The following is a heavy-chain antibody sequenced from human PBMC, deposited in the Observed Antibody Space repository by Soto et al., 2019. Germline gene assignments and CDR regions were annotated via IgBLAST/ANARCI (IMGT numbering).Heavy chain of an antibody. CDR1: GFTFSDHY. CDR2: IRNKANSATA. J-gene: IGHJ4*02. CDR3: ARARSGWPADY. Sequence: GGSLRLSCAASGFTFSDHYMDWVRQAPGKGLEWVGRIRNKANSATAEYAASVKGRFTISRDDSKNSLYLQMNSLKTEDTAVYYCARARSGWPADYWGQGTLVTVSS. D-gene: IGHD3-10*01. V-gene: IGHV3-72*01.